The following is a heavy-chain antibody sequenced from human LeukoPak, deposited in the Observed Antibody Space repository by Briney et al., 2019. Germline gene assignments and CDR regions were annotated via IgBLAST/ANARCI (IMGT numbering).Heavy chain of an antibody. CDR2: ISSSSSYI. CDR1: GFSFSDYY. V-gene: IGHV3-11*06. CDR3: ARERGSHDSSGYYLDY. J-gene: IGHJ4*02. D-gene: IGHD3-22*01. Sequence: PGGSLRLSCAASGFSFSDYYMSWIRQAPGKGLEWVSSISSSSSYIYYADSVKGRFTISRDNAKNSLYLQMNSLRAEDTAVYYCARERGSHDSSGYYLDYWGQGTLVTVSS.